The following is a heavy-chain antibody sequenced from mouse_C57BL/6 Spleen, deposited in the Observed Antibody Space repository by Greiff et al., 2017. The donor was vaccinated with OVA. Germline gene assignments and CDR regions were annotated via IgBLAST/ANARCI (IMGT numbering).Heavy chain of an antibody. CDR1: GYTFTDYE. J-gene: IGHJ3*01. D-gene: IGHD2-4*01. Sequence: QVQLQQSGAELVRPGASVTLSCKASGYTFTDYEMHWVKQTPVHGLEWIGAIDPETGGTAYNQKFKGKAILTADKSSSTAYMELRSLTSEDSAVYYCTRDDYDGRLFAYWGQGTLVTVSA. CDR2: IDPETGGT. V-gene: IGHV1-15*01. CDR3: TRDDYDGRLFAY.